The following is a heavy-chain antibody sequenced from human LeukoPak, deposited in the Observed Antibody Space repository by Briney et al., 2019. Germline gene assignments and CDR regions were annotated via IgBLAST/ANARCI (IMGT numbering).Heavy chain of an antibody. CDR1: GFSFSSYA. V-gene: IGHV3-30-3*01. D-gene: IGHD3-22*01. J-gene: IGHJ1*01. CDR2: ISYDANHE. CDR3: ATGAFYDSRIFQY. Sequence: GGSLRLSCAASGFSFSSYAMYWVRQAPGKGLECVAVISYDANHEDYADSVKGRFTISRDNSKNTLYLQMNSVRVEDTAMYYCATGAFYDSRIFQYWGQGTMVTVSS.